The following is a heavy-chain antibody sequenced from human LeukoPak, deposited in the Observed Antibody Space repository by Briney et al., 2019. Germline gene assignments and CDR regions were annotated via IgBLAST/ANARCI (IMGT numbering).Heavy chain of an antibody. CDR1: GYSFTSYW. J-gene: IGHJ6*03. CDR3: ARHVEGSEAMATGPYYYYYYMDV. V-gene: IGHV5-51*01. D-gene: IGHD5-18*01. CDR2: IYPGDSDT. Sequence: GESLKISCQGSGYSFTSYWIGWVRQMPGKGLEWMGIIYPGDSDTRYSPSFQGQVTISADKSISTAYLQWSSLKASDTAMYYCARHVEGSEAMATGPYYYYYYMDVWGKGTTVTVSS.